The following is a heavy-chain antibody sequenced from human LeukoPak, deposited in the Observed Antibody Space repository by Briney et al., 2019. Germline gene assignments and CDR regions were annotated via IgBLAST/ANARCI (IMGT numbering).Heavy chain of an antibody. Sequence: GGSLRLSCAASGFTFSSYWMSWVRQAPGKGLEWVSAISGSGGSTYYADSVKGRFTISRDNSKNTLYLQMNSLRAEDTAVYYCATGGTYYDPYPEVPPDYWGQGTLVTVSS. CDR3: ATGGTYYDPYPEVPPDY. D-gene: IGHD1-26*01. V-gene: IGHV3-23*01. J-gene: IGHJ4*02. CDR1: GFTFSSYW. CDR2: ISGSGGST.